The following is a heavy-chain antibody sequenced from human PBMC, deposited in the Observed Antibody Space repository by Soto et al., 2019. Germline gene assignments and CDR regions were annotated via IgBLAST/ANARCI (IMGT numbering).Heavy chain of an antibody. CDR2: VYHSGGT. CDR1: GYSISSGHY. CDR3: ARVGVGAVAGTGPFDF. D-gene: IGHD6-19*01. Sequence: PSETLSLTCAVSGYSISSGHYWGWIRQPPWKGLEWIGSVYHSGGTYFDPSLKGRVTISVDTSKNQFSLKLNSVTAADTAVYYCARVGVGAVAGTGPFDFWGLGTLVTVSS. V-gene: IGHV4-38-2*01. J-gene: IGHJ4*02.